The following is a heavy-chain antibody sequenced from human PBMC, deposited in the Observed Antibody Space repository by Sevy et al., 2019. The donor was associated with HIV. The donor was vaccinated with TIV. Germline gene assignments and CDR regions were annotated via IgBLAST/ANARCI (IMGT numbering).Heavy chain of an antibody. CDR1: GGSISGYY. D-gene: IGHD1-20*01. J-gene: IGHJ4*02. V-gene: IGHV4-59*01. CDR3: ARSLVITGTFDY. Sequence: SETLSLTCTVSGGSISGYYWSWIRQPPGKGLEWIGYISYSGSTNYNPSLKSRVTISVDTSKNEFSLKLSSVTAADTAVYYCARSLVITGTFDYWGQGTLVTVSS. CDR2: ISYSGST.